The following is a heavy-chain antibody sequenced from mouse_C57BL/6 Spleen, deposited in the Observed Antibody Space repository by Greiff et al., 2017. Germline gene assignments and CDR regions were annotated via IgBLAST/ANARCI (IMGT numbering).Heavy chain of an antibody. CDR3: AIGDYGSPFAY. D-gene: IGHD1-1*01. Sequence: QVQLKQPGAELVKPGASVKVSCKASGYTFTSYWMHWVKQRPGQGLEWIGRIHPSDSDTNYNQKFKGKATLTVDKSSSTAYMQLSSLTSEDSAVYYWAIGDYGSPFAYWGQGTLVTVSA. J-gene: IGHJ3*01. CDR2: IHPSDSDT. V-gene: IGHV1-74*01. CDR1: GYTFTSYW.